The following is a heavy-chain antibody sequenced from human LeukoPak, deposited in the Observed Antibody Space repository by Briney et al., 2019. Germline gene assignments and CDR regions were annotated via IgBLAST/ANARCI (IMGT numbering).Heavy chain of an antibody. CDR2: ISGSGGST. CDR3: AELGITMIGGV. CDR1: GFTFSNSA. D-gene: IGHD3-10*02. Sequence: GGSLRLSCAASGFTFSNSALSWVRQAPGKGLEWVSDISGSGGSTYYADSVKGRFTISRDNSKNTLYLQMNSLRAEDTAVYYCAELGITMIGGVWGKGTTVTISS. V-gene: IGHV3-23*01. J-gene: IGHJ6*04.